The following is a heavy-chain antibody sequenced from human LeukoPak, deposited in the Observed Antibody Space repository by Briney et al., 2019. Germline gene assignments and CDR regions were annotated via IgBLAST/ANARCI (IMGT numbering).Heavy chain of an antibody. Sequence: ASVKVSCKASGYTFTGYYMHWVRQAPGQGLEWMGWINPNSGGTNYAQKFQGRVTMTRDTSISTAYMGLSRLRSDDTAVYYCARDRSSGYPFDYWGQGTLVTVSS. D-gene: IGHD3-22*01. CDR1: GYTFTGYY. J-gene: IGHJ4*02. CDR3: ARDRSSGYPFDY. V-gene: IGHV1-2*02. CDR2: INPNSGGT.